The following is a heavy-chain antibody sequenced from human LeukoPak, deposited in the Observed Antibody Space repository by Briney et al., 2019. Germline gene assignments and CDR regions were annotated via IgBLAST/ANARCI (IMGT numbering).Heavy chain of an antibody. CDR3: ARIPYSSSWYEKSSPRVGWFDP. CDR1: GGSFSGYY. Sequence: SETLSLTCAVYGGSFSGYYWSWIRQPPGKGLEWIGEITHSGSTNYSPALKSRVTISVHTSKSQVSLKLSSVTAADTAVYYCARIPYSSSWYEKSSPRVGWFDPWGQGTLVTVSS. CDR2: ITHSGST. J-gene: IGHJ5*02. V-gene: IGHV4-34*01. D-gene: IGHD6-13*01.